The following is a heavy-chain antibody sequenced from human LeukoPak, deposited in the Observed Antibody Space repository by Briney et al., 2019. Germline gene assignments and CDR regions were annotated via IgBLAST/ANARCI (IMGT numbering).Heavy chain of an antibody. Sequence: PGGSLRLSCAASGFTFSDYYMSWIRQAPGKGLEWVSYISTSSNTIYYADSVKGRFTISRDNAKNSLYLQMNSLRAEDTAVYYCASLYGSGPNWFDPWGQGTLVTVSS. J-gene: IGHJ5*02. CDR3: ASLYGSGPNWFDP. D-gene: IGHD3-10*01. CDR1: GFTFSDYY. CDR2: ISTSSNTI. V-gene: IGHV3-11*04.